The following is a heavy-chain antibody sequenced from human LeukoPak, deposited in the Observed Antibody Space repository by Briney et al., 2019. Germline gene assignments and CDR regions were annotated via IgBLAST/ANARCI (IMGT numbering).Heavy chain of an antibody. D-gene: IGHD6-13*01. CDR2: ISGSGGST. CDR3: AKAKPYSRSWYWDY. V-gene: IGHV3-23*01. CDR1: GFTFSSYA. J-gene: IGHJ4*02. Sequence: GGSLRLSCAASGFTFSSYAMSWVRQAPGKGLGWVSAISGSGGSTYYADSVKGRFTISRDNSKNTLYLQMNSLRAEDTAVYYCAKAKPYSRSWYWDYWGQGTLVTVSS.